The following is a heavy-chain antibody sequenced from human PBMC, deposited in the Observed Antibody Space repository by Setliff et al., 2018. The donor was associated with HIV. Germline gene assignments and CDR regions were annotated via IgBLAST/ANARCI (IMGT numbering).Heavy chain of an antibody. Sequence: ASVKVSCKASGYTFTSYGISWVRQAPGQGLEWMGWISAYNGNTNYAQKLQGRVTMTTDTSTSTAYMELRSLRSDDTAVYSCARDQLLWFGDPGWFDPWGQGTLVTVSS. CDR3: ARDQLLWFGDPGWFDP. D-gene: IGHD3-10*01. CDR1: GYTFTSYG. CDR2: ISAYNGNT. J-gene: IGHJ5*02. V-gene: IGHV1-18*01.